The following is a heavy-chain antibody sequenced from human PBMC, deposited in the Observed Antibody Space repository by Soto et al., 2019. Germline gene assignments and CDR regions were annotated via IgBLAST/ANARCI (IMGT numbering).Heavy chain of an antibody. V-gene: IGHV4-34*01. CDR3: ARGRANSDFWSGYYFWKY. CDR2: INHSGST. J-gene: IGHJ4*02. Sequence: SETLSLTCAVYGGSFSGYYWSWIRQPPGKGLEWIGEINHSGSTNYNPSLKSRVTISVDTSKNQFSLKLSSVTAADTAVYYCARGRANSDFWSGYYFWKYWGQGTLVTVSS. D-gene: IGHD3-3*01. CDR1: GGSFSGYY.